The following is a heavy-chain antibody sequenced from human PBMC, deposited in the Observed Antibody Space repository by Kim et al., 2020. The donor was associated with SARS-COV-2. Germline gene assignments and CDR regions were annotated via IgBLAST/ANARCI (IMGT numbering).Heavy chain of an antibody. D-gene: IGHD6-13*01. J-gene: IGHJ4*02. Sequence: DSVKGRFTISRDNAKNSLFLQMNSLRPDDTAFYHCAKMRGYISSWFSYFDSWGQGVLVTVSS. V-gene: IGHV3-20*01. CDR3: AKMRGYISSWFSYFDS.